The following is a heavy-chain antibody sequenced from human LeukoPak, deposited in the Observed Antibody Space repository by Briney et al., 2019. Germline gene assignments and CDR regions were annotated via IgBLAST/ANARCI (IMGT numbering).Heavy chain of an antibody. J-gene: IGHJ5*01. Sequence: GGSLRLSCAASGFVFSTHSMNWVRQAPGKGLEWVSWISSSNGDIYYADSVRGRFTISRDDAKKSLYLQMNSLRAEDTAVYYCVRDADGGNSWFESWGQGTLVTVSS. D-gene: IGHD4-23*01. CDR2: ISSSNGDI. CDR3: VRDADGGNSWFES. CDR1: GFVFSTHS. V-gene: IGHV3-21*01.